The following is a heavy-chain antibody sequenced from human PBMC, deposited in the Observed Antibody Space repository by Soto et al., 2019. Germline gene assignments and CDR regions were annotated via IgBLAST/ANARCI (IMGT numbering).Heavy chain of an antibody. D-gene: IGHD3-10*01. Sequence: EVQLVESGGGLVQPGGSLRLSCAASGFTFSSFWMHWVRQVPGKGLVWISHITKDGSSISYADSVKGRFTISRDNAKNTVYLQMNSLRAEDTAVYYCARGGVGSFDYWGQGSLVTVSS. CDR2: ITKDGSSI. CDR3: ARGGVGSFDY. CDR1: GFTFSSFW. J-gene: IGHJ4*02. V-gene: IGHV3-74*01.